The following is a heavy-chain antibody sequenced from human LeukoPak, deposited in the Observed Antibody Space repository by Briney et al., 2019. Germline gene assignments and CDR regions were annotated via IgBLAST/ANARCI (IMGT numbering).Heavy chain of an antibody. CDR1: GGSINTLASY. CDR3: VRHPRYSSSSGAYFEH. V-gene: IGHV4-39*01. J-gene: IGHJ4*02. Sequence: TSETLSLTCTVSGGSINTLASYWGCIRQPPGKGLEWIGSIYSSGGTYYNPSLKSRVTISVDTSKNQFSLKLSSVTAADTAVYYCVRHPRYSSSSGAYFEHWGQGTLLTVSS. CDR2: IYSSGGT. D-gene: IGHD6-6*01.